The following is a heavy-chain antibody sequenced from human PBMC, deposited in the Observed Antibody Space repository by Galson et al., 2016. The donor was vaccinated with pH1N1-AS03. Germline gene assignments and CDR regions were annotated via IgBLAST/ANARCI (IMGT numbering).Heavy chain of an antibody. J-gene: IGHJ4*02. V-gene: IGHV3-30*04. D-gene: IGHD6-13*01. CDR2: ISYDGREK. CDR3: VRSLAAAGNY. CDR1: GFSFGDFA. Sequence: SLRLSCAASGFSFGDFALHWVRQAPGKGLEWVAFISYDGREKYYADSVQGRVTISRDNSKNTVHLELNSLRGEDTAVYYCVRSLAAAGNYWGQGTLVIVSS.